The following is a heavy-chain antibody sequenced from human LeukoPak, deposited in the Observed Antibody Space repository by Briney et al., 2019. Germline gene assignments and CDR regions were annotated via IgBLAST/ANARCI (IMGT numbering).Heavy chain of an antibody. CDR1: GGSISSYH. V-gene: IGHV4-4*07. CDR2: IYTSGST. Sequence: SETLSLTCTVSGGSISSYHWSWIRQPAGKGLEWIGRIYTSGSTNYNPSLKSRVTISVDNSKNKFSLKLSSVTGADKAVYYCARGSLYCSSTSCYDRLFSDAFDIWGQGKMVTVSS. J-gene: IGHJ3*02. CDR3: ARGSLYCSSTSCYDRLFSDAFDI. D-gene: IGHD2-2*01.